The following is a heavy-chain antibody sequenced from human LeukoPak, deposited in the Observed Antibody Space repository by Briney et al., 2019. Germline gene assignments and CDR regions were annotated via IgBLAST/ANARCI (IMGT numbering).Heavy chain of an antibody. CDR3: ARAAAAGNNWFDP. CDR2: MNPNSGNT. J-gene: IGHJ5*02. V-gene: IGHV1-8*03. CDR1: GYTFTSYG. D-gene: IGHD6-13*01. Sequence: ASVKVSCKASGYTFTSYGISWVRQAPGQGLEWMGWMNPNSGNTGYAQKFQGRVTITRNTSISTAYMELSSLRSEDTAVYYCARAAAAGNNWFDPWGQGTLVTVSS.